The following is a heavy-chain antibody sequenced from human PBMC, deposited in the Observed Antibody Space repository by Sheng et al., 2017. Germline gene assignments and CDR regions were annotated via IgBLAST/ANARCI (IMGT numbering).Heavy chain of an antibody. CDR1: GFTVSSNY. V-gene: IGHV3-53*02. D-gene: IGHD2-8*01. Sequence: EVQLVETGGGLIQPGGSLRLSCAASGFTVSSNYMSWVRQAPGKGLEWVSVIYSGGSTYYADSVKGRFTISRDNSKNTLYLQMNSLRAEDTAVYYCARLLGYCTNGVCPSYYYYYGMDVWGQGP. J-gene: IGHJ6*02. CDR3: ARLLGYCTNGVCPSYYYYYGMDV. CDR2: IYSGGST.